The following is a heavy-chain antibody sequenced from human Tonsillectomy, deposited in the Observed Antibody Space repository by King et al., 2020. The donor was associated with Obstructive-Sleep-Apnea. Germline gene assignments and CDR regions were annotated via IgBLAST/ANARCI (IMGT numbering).Heavy chain of an antibody. Sequence: QLVQSGAEVKKPGASVKVSCKASGYTFTSYDINCVRQTTGQGLGWMGWMNPNSGHTGYAQNFQVRVTMTRNTSISTAYMELRSLRSEDTAVYYCARGERGYSAAFDYWGQGTLVTVSS. J-gene: IGHJ4*02. V-gene: IGHV1-8*01. CDR2: MNPNSGHT. D-gene: IGHD5-12*01. CDR3: ARGERGYSAAFDY. CDR1: GYTFTSYD.